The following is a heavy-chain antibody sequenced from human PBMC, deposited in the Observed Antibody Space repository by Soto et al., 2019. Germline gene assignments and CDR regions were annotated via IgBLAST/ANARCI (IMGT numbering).Heavy chain of an antibody. V-gene: IGHV1-46*03. CDR3: SRVDPGETSPFDH. CDR2: INPFEGRR. D-gene: IGHD2-2*03. J-gene: IGHJ4*02. Sequence: DSVKVSCKASGYIFTSYYIHWVRQAPGQGLEWMGWINPFEGRRMFAQSFQGRVTMTRDTSTSTVYMEVSSLRSEDTAVYYCSRVDPGETSPFDHWGQGTLVTVS. CDR1: GYIFTSYY.